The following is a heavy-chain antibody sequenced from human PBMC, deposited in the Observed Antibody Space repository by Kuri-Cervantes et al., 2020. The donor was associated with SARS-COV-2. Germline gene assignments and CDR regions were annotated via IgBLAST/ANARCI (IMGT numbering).Heavy chain of an antibody. V-gene: IGHV1-69*13. J-gene: IGHJ3*02. Sequence: SVKVSCKASGGTFSSYAISWVRQAPGQGLEWMGGIIPIFGTANYAQKFQGRVTITADESTSTAYMELSSLRSEDTAVYYCARDTRGGLFQPDAFDIWGQGTRV. D-gene: IGHD3-22*01. CDR3: ARDTRGGLFQPDAFDI. CDR1: GGTFSSYA. CDR2: IIPIFGTA.